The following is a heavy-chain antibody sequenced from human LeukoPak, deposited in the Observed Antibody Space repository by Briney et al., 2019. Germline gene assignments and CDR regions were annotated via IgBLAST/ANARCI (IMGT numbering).Heavy chain of an antibody. J-gene: IGHJ4*02. CDR2: IIPIFGTA. V-gene: IGHV1-69*13. Sequence: GASVKVSCKASGGTFSSYAISWVRQAPGQGLEWMGGIIPIFGTANYAQKFQGRVTITADESTSTAYMELSSLRSEDTAVYYCASEGDGYNPFDYWGQGTLVTVSS. CDR1: GGTFSSYA. D-gene: IGHD5-24*01. CDR3: ASEGDGYNPFDY.